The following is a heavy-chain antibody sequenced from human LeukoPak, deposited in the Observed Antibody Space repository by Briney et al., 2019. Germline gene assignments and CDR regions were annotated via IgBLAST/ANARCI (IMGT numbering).Heavy chain of an antibody. CDR1: GYTFTSCY. CDR2: INPSGGST. Sequence: ASVEVSCKASGYTFTSCYMHWVRQAPGQGLEWMGIINPSGGSTSYTQKFQGRVTMTRDTSTSTVYMELSSLRSEDTAVYYCAREGFPPKISDLSGLGPYYYYGMDVWGQGTTVTVSS. CDR3: AREGFPPKISDLSGLGPYYYYGMDV. J-gene: IGHJ6*02. V-gene: IGHV1-46*01. D-gene: IGHD3-9*01.